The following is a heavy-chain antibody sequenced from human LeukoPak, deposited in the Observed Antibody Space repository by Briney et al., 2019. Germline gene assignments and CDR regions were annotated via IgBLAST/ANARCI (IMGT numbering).Heavy chain of an antibody. D-gene: IGHD3-22*01. CDR3: ARGITMIDLDY. CDR1: GGSISSGGYY. V-gene: IGHV4-31*03. Sequence: PSETLSLTCTVSGGSISSGGYYWSWIRQHPGKGLEWIGYIYYSGSTYYNPSLKSRVTISVDTSKNQFSLKLSSVTAADTAVYYCARGITMIDLDYWGQGTLVTVPS. CDR2: IYYSGST. J-gene: IGHJ4*02.